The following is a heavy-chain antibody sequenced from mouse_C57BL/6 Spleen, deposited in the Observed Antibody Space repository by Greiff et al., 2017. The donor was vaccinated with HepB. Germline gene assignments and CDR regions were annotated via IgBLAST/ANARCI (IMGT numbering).Heavy chain of an antibody. CDR1: GYTFTSYW. CDR2: IHPNSGST. J-gene: IGHJ2*01. Sequence: QVQLQQPGAELVKPGASVKLSCKASGYTFTSYWMHWVKQRPGQGLEWIGMIHPNSGSTNYNEKFKSKATLTVDKSSSTAYMQLSSLTSEDSAVYDCARGGGYYLYYFDYWGQGTTLTVSS. CDR3: ARGGGYYLYYFDY. D-gene: IGHD2-3*01. V-gene: IGHV1-64*01.